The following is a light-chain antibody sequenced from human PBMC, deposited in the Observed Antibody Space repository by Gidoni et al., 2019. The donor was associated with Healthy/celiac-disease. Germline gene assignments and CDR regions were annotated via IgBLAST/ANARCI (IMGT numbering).Light chain of an antibody. J-gene: IGKJ1*01. CDR3: QQYGSSPET. CDR2: GAS. V-gene: IGKV3-20*01. Sequence: EIVFTQSPGTLSLSPGERATLSCRASQSVSSSYLAWYQQKPGPAPRLLIYGASSRATGIPDRFSGSGSGTDFTLTISRLEPEDFAVYYCQQYGSSPETFGQGTKVEIK. CDR1: QSVSSSY.